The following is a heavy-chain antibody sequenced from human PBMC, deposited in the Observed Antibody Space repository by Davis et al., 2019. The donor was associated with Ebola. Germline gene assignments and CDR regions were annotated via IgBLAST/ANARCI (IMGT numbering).Heavy chain of an antibody. CDR1: GYSISSSNW. Sequence: LRPSCAVSGYSISSSNWWGCIRQPPGKGLEWSGYIYYSGSTYYNPSLKSRVTMSVDTSKNQSSLKLSSVTAVDTAVYYCARSRGFGRPIDYWGQGTLVTVSS. D-gene: IGHD3-10*01. V-gene: IGHV4-28*01. J-gene: IGHJ4*02. CDR3: ARSRGFGRPIDY. CDR2: IYYSGST.